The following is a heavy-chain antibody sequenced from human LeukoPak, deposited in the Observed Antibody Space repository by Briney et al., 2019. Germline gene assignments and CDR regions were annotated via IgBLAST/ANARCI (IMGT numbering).Heavy chain of an antibody. V-gene: IGHV4-4*02. J-gene: IGHJ4*02. CDR3: AREILGGFNPGAY. CDR1: LDSTTSNF. CDR2: IHRSGSP. Sequence: PSETLFLTCTVSLDSTTSNFWSWVRQPPGEGLEWIGEIHRSGSPNYNPSLQSRVTISIDRSRNQIVLELSSVTAADTAFYYCAREILGGFNPGAYWGQGTLVTVSS. D-gene: IGHD1-14*01.